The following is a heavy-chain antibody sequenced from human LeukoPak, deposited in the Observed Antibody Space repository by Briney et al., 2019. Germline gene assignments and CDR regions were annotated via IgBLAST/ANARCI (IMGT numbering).Heavy chain of an antibody. D-gene: IGHD3-3*01. V-gene: IGHV1-8*01. Sequence: ASVKVSCKASGYTFTSYDINWVRQATGQGLEWKGWMNPNSGNTGYAQKFQGRVTMTRNTSISTAYMELSSLRSEDTAVYYCARSRTLRFFTSWYYGMDVWGQGTTVTVSS. CDR3: ARSRTLRFFTSWYYGMDV. J-gene: IGHJ6*02. CDR1: GYTFTSYD. CDR2: MNPNSGNT.